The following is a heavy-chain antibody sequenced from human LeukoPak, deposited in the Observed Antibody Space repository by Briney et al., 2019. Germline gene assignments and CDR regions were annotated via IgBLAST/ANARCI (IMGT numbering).Heavy chain of an antibody. CDR1: GCTFSSYA. D-gene: IGHD1-26*01. V-gene: IGHV1-18*01. CDR2: LSVYNGYT. J-gene: IGHJ4*02. CDR3: ARGIHTGSSGPYYFDH. Sequence: ASVKVSCKASGCTFSSYAISWVRQPPGQGLEWMGWLSVYNGYTDYAQKLQGRVTMTTDTSTSTAYMELRSLRSDDTAVYYCARGIHTGSSGPYYFDHWGQGTLVTVSP.